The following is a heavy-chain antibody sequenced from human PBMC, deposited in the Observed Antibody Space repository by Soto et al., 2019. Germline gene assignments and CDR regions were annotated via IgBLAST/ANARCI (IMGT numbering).Heavy chain of an antibody. J-gene: IGHJ4*02. Sequence: PGESLKISCKGSGYRFTSYWIGWVRQMPGKGLEWMGLIYPGDSDTRYSPSFQGQVTISADKSISTAYLQWSSLKASDTAMYYCARLTYYDILTGRQTYYFDYWGQGTLVTVSS. V-gene: IGHV5-51*01. CDR3: ARLTYYDILTGRQTYYFDY. CDR2: IYPGDSDT. CDR1: GYRFTSYW. D-gene: IGHD3-9*01.